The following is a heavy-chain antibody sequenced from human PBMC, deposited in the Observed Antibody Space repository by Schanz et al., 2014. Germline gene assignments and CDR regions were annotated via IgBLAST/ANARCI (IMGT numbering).Heavy chain of an antibody. J-gene: IGHJ4*02. CDR3: AKIERNED. CDR2: ISASGGTT. CDR1: GFSFSDYY. V-gene: IGHV3-23*01. Sequence: EVQLLESGGGLVQPGGSLRLSCAASGFSFSDYYMSWIRQAPGKGLEWVSAISASGGTTYYADSVKGRFTISRDNSKNTLYLQMNSLRAEDTAVYFCAKIERNEDWGQGTLVTVSS. D-gene: IGHD1-1*01.